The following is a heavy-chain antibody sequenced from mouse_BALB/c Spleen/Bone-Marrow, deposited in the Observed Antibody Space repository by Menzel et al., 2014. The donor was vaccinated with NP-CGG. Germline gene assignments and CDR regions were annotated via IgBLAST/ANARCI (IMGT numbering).Heavy chain of an antibody. Sequence: QLQESGAELASPGASVTLSCKASGYTFTDHIMNWVKKRPGQGLEWIGRIYPVSGETNYNQKFMGKASFSVDRSSSTVYMVLNSLTSEDPAVYYCGRGVNYYGSSFFAYWGQGTLVTVSA. D-gene: IGHD1-1*01. CDR1: GYTFTDHI. J-gene: IGHJ3*01. CDR3: GRGVNYYGSSFFAY. CDR2: IYPVSGET. V-gene: IGHV1-11*01.